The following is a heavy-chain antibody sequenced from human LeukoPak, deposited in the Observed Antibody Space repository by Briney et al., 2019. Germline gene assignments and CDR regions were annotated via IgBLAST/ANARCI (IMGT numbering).Heavy chain of an antibody. V-gene: IGHV3-48*03. D-gene: IGHD2-21*02. CDR3: ARDTCGGDCDRGPDY. CDR2: ISSSGSTI. CDR1: GFPFSSYE. Sequence: GGSLRLSCAASGFPFSSYEMSWVRQAPGKGLEWVSYISSSGSTIYYADSVKGRFTISRDNSKNTLYLQMNSLRVEDTAVYYCARDTCGGDCDRGPDYWGQGTPVTVSS. J-gene: IGHJ4*02.